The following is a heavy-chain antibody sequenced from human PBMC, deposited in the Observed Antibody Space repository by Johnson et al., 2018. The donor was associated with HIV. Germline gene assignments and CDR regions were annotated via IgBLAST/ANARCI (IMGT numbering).Heavy chain of an antibody. CDR1: GFTFTSHG. CDR2: ISYDGSNK. V-gene: IGHV3-30*18. J-gene: IGHJ3*02. D-gene: IGHD6-19*01. Sequence: VQLVESGGGVVQPGRSLRLSCAVSGFTFTSHGMHWVRQAPGKGLEWVAVISYDGSNKYYADSVKGRFTISRDNSKNTLYLQMSSLRTEDPAVYYCAKDAGIAVAEGAFDIWGQGTMVTVSS. CDR3: AKDAGIAVAEGAFDI.